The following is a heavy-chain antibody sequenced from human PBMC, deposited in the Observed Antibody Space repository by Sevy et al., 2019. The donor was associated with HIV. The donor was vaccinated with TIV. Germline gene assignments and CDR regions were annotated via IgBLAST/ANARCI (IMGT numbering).Heavy chain of an antibody. J-gene: IGHJ6*02. CDR2: IYYSGST. V-gene: IGHV4-59*01. D-gene: IGHD3-22*01. CDR1: GGSISSYY. CDR3: ARVKYYDSSGYYYSAYGMDV. Sequence: SETLSLTCTVSGGSISSYYWSWIRQPPGKGLEWIGYIYYSGSTNYNPSLKSQVTISVDTYKNQFSLKLSSVTAADTAVYYCARVKYYDSSGYYYSAYGMDVWGQGTTVTVSS.